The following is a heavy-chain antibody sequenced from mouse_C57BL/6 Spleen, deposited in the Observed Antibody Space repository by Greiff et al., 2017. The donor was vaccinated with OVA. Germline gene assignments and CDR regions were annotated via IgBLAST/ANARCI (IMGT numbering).Heavy chain of an antibody. CDR3: TTSRATVVPFDY. CDR2: IDPEDGDT. J-gene: IGHJ2*01. Sequence: EVKLMESGAELVRPGASVKLSCTASGFNIKDYYMHWVKQRPEQGLEWIGRIDPEDGDTEYAPKFQGKATMTADTSSNTAYLQLSSLTSEDTAVYYCTTSRATVVPFDYWGQGTTLTVSS. CDR1: GFNIKDYY. D-gene: IGHD1-1*01. V-gene: IGHV14-1*01.